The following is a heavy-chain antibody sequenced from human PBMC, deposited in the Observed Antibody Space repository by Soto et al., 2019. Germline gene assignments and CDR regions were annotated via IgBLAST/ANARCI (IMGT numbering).Heavy chain of an antibody. CDR1: GSITNHH. V-gene: IGHV1-46*01. Sequence: QVHLVQSGAEVKKPGASVNVSCQASGSITNHHMHWVRQAPGQGLEWMGIFNPSGLSTTYAQKFQGRVTITRDTSTRTVYMELSSLTSEDTAVYFCAKVTHRGPIAGAGPLGSWGQGTLVIVSS. CDR2: FNPSGLST. CDR3: AKVTHRGPIAGAGPLGS. J-gene: IGHJ4*02. D-gene: IGHD6-19*01.